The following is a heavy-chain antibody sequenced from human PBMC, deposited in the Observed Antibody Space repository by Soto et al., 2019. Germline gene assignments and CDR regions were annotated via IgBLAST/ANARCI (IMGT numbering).Heavy chain of an antibody. CDR1: GYTFTSYD. CDR2: MNPNSGNT. D-gene: IGHD2-15*01. Sequence: QVQLVQSGAEVKKPGASVKVSCKASGYTFTSYDINWVRQATGQGLEWMGWMNPNSGNTGYAQKFQGRVTMTRNTSISTAYMELSSLRSEDTAVYYCARGGENVLFKYCSGGSCYSQYGMDVWGQGTTVTVSS. J-gene: IGHJ6*02. CDR3: ARGGENVLFKYCSGGSCYSQYGMDV. V-gene: IGHV1-8*01.